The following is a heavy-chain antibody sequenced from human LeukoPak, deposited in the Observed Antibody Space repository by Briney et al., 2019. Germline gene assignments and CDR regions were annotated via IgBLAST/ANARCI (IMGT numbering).Heavy chain of an antibody. CDR3: ARALRRYHVAFDI. CDR1: GYTFTGYY. CDR2: INPNSGGT. V-gene: IGHV1-2*02. J-gene: IGHJ3*02. Sequence: ASVKVSCKASGYTFTGYYMHWVRQAPGQGLEWMGWINPNSGGTNYAQKFQGRVTMTRDTSISTAYMELSRLRSDDTAVYYCARALRRYHVAFDIWGQGTMVTVSS. D-gene: IGHD1-26*01.